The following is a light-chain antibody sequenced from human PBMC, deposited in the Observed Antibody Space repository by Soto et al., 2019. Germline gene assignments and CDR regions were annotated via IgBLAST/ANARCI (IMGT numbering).Light chain of an antibody. CDR2: AAS. CDR3: QQTYSTPQT. V-gene: IGKV1-39*01. Sequence: DIQMTQSPSSLSASVGDRVTITCRASQSITSYLNWYQQKPGKAPKLLIDAASSLQSGVSSRFSGSASETDFTLTISSLQPEDFATYYCQQTYSTPQTFGQGTKAEIK. J-gene: IGKJ1*01. CDR1: QSITSY.